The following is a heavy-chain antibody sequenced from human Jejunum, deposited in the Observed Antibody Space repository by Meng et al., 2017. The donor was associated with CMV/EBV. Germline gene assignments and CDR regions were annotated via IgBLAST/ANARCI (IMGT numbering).Heavy chain of an antibody. Sequence: SGFTFNTDEMNWVRQAPGKGLEWIAYISSDGTTTYYADSVKGRFTIFRDNAKNSLYLQMNSLRADDTAVYYCARAKKTGGDNPDYWGQGTLVTVSS. J-gene: IGHJ4*02. CDR1: GFTFNTDE. V-gene: IGHV3-48*03. CDR3: ARAKKTGGDNPDY. CDR2: ISSDGTTT. D-gene: IGHD4-23*01.